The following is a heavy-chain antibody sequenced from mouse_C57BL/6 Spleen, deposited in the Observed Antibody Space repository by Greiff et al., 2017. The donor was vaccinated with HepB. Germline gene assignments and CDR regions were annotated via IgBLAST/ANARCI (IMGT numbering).Heavy chain of an antibody. J-gene: IGHJ2*01. D-gene: IGHD4-1*01. CDR2: IYPRSGNT. Sequence: QVHVKQSGAELARPGASVKLSCKASGYTFTSYGISWVKQRTGQGLEWIGEIYPRSGNTYYNEKFKGKATLTADKSSSTAYMELRSLTSEDSAVYFCARLANWDPYYFDYWGQGTTLTVSS. CDR3: ARLANWDPYYFDY. CDR1: GYTFTSYG. V-gene: IGHV1-81*01.